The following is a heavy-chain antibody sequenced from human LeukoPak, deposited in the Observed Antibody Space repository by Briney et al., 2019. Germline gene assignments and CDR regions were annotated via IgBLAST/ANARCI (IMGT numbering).Heavy chain of an antibody. CDR1: GASISTHY. CDR3: ARDYGFWSGSNWFDP. Sequence: SPSLSLTCTVSGASISTHYWSWIRQPPGKGLEWIGYIYFGGSTNYKSSLKSRVTISVDTSKNQFSLKLSSVTAADTAVYYCARDYGFWSGSNWFDPWGQGTLVTVSS. CDR2: IYFGGST. D-gene: IGHD3-3*01. J-gene: IGHJ5*02. V-gene: IGHV4-59*11.